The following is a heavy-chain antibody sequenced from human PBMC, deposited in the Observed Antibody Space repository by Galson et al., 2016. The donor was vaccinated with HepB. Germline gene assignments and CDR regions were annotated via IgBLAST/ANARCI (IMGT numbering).Heavy chain of an antibody. V-gene: IGHV1-8*01. CDR1: GYTFTNYD. J-gene: IGHJ4*02. D-gene: IGHD3-22*01. CDR3: ARGISLYYFHSTGSENREY. Sequence: SVKVSCKASGYTFTNYDINWVRQATGQGLEWMGWMNPYSANTGYAQKFQGRVTMTRDTSISTAYMGLSSLRSEDTAVYYCARGISLYYFHSTGSENREYWGQGTLVTVSS. CDR2: MNPYSANT.